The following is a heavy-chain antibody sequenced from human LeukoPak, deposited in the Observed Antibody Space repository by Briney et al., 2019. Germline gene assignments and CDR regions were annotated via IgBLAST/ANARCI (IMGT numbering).Heavy chain of an antibody. D-gene: IGHD2-8*01. CDR3: ARVLHAPKFIDY. CDR2: VFQLQTVRT. CDR1: GSSITSTYY. J-gene: IGHJ4*02. Sequence: SETLSLTCTVSGSSITSTYYWAWFRQPPGKGLEWIATVFQLQTVRTFYNPSLESRVTMSLDTSQNQFSLNLTSVTAADTALYFCARVLHAPKFIDYWGQGTLVTVSS. V-gene: IGHV4-38-2*02.